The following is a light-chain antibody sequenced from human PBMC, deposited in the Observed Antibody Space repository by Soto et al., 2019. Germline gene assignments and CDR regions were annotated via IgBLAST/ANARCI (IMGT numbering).Light chain of an antibody. Sequence: QSVLTQPRSASGTPGQRVTISCSGSSSNIGSNIVNWYQHLPGTAPKLLIYTNDQRPSGVPDRFSASKSGTSASLAISGLQSEDEADYYCAAWDDSLNGVAFGGGTKLTVL. J-gene: IGLJ2*01. CDR3: AAWDDSLNGVA. CDR1: SSNIGSNI. CDR2: TND. V-gene: IGLV1-44*01.